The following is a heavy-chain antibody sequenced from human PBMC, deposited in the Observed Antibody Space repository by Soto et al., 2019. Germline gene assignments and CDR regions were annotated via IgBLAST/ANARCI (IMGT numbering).Heavy chain of an antibody. CDR3: ATEVATMGWFDP. V-gene: IGHV1-18*01. Sequence: ASVKVSCKASGYTFTSYGISWVRQAPGQGLEWVGWISAYNGNTNYAQKLQGRVTMTTDTSTSTAYMELRSLRSDDTAVYYCATEVATMGWFDPWGQGTLVTVSS. CDR2: ISAYNGNT. CDR1: GYTFTSYG. D-gene: IGHD5-12*01. J-gene: IGHJ5*02.